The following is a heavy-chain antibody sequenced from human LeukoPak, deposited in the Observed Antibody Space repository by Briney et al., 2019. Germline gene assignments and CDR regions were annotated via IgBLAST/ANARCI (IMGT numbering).Heavy chain of an antibody. D-gene: IGHD3-10*01. CDR2: IYYSGST. CDR3: ARDRQVDYGSGSYYSN. Sequence: SETLSLTCTVSGGSISPYYWSWIRQPPGKGLEWIGYIYYSGSTDYNPSLKSRVTISVDTSKNQFSLNLSSVTAADTAVYYCARDRQVDYGSGSYYSNWGQGTLVTVSS. CDR1: GGSISPYY. J-gene: IGHJ4*02. V-gene: IGHV4-59*12.